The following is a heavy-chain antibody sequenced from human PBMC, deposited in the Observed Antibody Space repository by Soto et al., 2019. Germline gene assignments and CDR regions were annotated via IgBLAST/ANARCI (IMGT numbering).Heavy chain of an antibody. CDR2: INPNSGGT. V-gene: IGHV1-2*04. CDR1: GYTFTGYY. D-gene: IGHD2-15*01. CDR3: ARGRGGRGYCSGGSCYTYYFDY. J-gene: IGHJ4*02. Sequence: QVQLVQSGAEVKKPGASVKVSCKASGYTFTGYYMHWVRQAPGQGLEWMGWINPNSGGTNYAQKFQGWVTMTRETSISTAYMELSRLRSDDTAVYYCARGRGGRGYCSGGSCYTYYFDYWGQGTLVTVSS.